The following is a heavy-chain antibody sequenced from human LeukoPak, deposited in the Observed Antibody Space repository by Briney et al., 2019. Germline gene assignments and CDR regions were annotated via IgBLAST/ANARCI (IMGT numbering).Heavy chain of an antibody. D-gene: IGHD3-10*01. J-gene: IGHJ4*02. CDR2: IWSDGSNK. Sequence: GGSLRLSCAASGLTFGDHFFDWVRQAPGKGLEWVAVIWSDGSNKYYGDSVKGRFTISRDDPKNTIYLQMNSLRAEDTAVYYCARDQGSGNYYKGYFDYWGQGTSVTVSS. CDR3: ARDQGSGNYYKGYFDY. V-gene: IGHV3-33*08. CDR1: GLTFGDHF.